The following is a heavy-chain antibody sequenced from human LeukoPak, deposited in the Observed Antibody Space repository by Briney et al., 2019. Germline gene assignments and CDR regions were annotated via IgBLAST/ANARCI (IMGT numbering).Heavy chain of an antibody. Sequence: GGSLRLSCAASGFTFSSYGMHWVRQAPGKGLEWVAVIWYDGSNKYYADSVKGRFTISRDNSKNTLYLQMNSLRAEDTAVYYCARDRDPSLWFGELSYWGQGTLVTVSS. CDR1: GFTFSSYG. J-gene: IGHJ4*02. CDR2: IWYDGSNK. CDR3: ARDRDPSLWFGELSY. D-gene: IGHD3-10*01. V-gene: IGHV3-33*01.